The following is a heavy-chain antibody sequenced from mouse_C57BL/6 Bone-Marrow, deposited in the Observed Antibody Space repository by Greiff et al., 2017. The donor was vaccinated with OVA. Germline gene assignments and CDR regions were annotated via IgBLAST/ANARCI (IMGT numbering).Heavy chain of an antibody. CDR1: GYTFTSYW. CDR2: IDPSDSYT. CDR3: ATLDGNSADD. J-gene: IGHJ2*01. D-gene: IGHD2-1*01. V-gene: IGHV1-69*01. Sequence: VQLQQPGAELVMPGASVKLSCKASGYTFTSYWMHWVKQRPGQGLEWIGEIDPSDSYTNYNQKFKGKSTLTVDKSPSTAYMQLSRLTSEDSAVYYCATLDGNSADDWGQGTTLTVSS.